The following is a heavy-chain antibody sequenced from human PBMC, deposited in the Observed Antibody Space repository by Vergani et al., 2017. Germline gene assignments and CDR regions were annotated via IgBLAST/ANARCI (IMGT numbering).Heavy chain of an antibody. CDR3: ASPKDGNYDYRDHDAFDI. D-gene: IGHD4-11*01. J-gene: IGHJ3*02. CDR1: GGTFSSYT. V-gene: IGHV1-69*02. Sequence: QVQLVQSGAEVKKPGSSVKVSCKASGGTFSSYTISWVRQAPGQGLEWMGRIIPILGIANYAQKFQGRVTITADKSTSTAYMELSSLRSEDTAVYYCASPKDGNYDYRDHDAFDIWGQGTMVTVSS. CDR2: IIPILGIA.